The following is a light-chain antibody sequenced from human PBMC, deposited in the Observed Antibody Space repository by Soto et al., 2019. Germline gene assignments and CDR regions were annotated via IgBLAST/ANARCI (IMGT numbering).Light chain of an antibody. CDR3: SSHASSGTWV. CDR2: DVT. J-gene: IGLJ3*02. Sequence: QSALTQPASVSGSPGQSITVSCTGTSSDVGGSKYVSWYQQHPGKAPKVVIYDVTNRPPGISVRFSGSKSGNTASLTIPGLQAEDEADYDCSSHASSGTWVFGGGTQLTV. V-gene: IGLV2-14*03. CDR1: SSDVGGSKY.